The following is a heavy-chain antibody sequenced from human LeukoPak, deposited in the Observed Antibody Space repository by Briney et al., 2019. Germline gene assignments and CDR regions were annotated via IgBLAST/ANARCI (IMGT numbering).Heavy chain of an antibody. D-gene: IGHD2-2*01. V-gene: IGHV4-34*01. CDR3: ARGQYCSSTSCYLWYNY. J-gene: IGHJ4*02. CDR2: INHSGST. CDR1: GGSFSGYY. Sequence: SETLSLTCAVYGGSFSGYYWSWIRQPPGKGLEWIGEINHSGSTNCNPSLKSRVTISVDTSKNQFSLKLSSVTAADTAVYYCARGQYCSSTSCYLWYNYWGQGTLVTVSS.